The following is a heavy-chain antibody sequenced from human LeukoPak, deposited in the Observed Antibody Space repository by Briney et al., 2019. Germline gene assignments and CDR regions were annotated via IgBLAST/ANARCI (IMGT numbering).Heavy chain of an antibody. CDR3: ARLPVPAAQFDY. Sequence: GESLKISCQLSGYSFTSYYIAWVRQMPGKGLEYVGIIFPSDSNIMYSPSFEGQVTISADKSISTAYLQWSSLKASDTAMYYCARLPVPAAQFDYWGQGTLVTVSS. D-gene: IGHD2-2*01. J-gene: IGHJ4*02. CDR2: IFPSDSNI. CDR1: GYSFTSYY. V-gene: IGHV5-51*01.